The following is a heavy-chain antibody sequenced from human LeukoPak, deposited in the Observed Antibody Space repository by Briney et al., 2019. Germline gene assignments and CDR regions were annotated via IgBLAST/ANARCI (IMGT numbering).Heavy chain of an antibody. V-gene: IGHV5-51*01. CDR3: ARRDETLGYCSSTSCYSQAGDY. D-gene: IGHD2-2*01. J-gene: IGHJ4*02. CDR1: GYSFTSYW. CDR2: IYPGDSDT. Sequence: GESLKISCKGSGYSFTSYWIGWVRQMPGKGLEWMGIIYPGDSDTRYSPSFQGQVTISADKSISTAYLQWSSLKASDTAMYYCARRDETLGYCSSTSCYSQAGDYWGQGTLVTVSS.